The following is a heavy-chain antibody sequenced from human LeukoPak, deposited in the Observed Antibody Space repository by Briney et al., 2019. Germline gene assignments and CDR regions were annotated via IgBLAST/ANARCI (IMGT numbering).Heavy chain of an antibody. J-gene: IGHJ4*02. Sequence: SETLSLICAVYGGSFSGYYWSWIRQPPGKGLEWIGEINHSGSTNYNPSLKSRVTISVDTSKNQFSLKLSSVTAADTAVYYCARANSLLWFGEFDFDYWGQGTLVTVSS. CDR2: INHSGST. CDR1: GGSFSGYY. CDR3: ARANSLLWFGEFDFDY. V-gene: IGHV4-34*01. D-gene: IGHD3-10*01.